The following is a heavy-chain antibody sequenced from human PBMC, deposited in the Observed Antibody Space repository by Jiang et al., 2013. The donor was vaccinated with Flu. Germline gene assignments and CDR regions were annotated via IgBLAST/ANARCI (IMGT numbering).Heavy chain of an antibody. D-gene: IGHD5-18*01. V-gene: IGHV3-33*01. CDR2: IWYDGSNK. CDR1: GFTFSSYG. CDR3: ARESEMDTAIPGAFDI. Sequence: PGRSLRLSCAASGFTFSSYGMHWVRQAPGKGLEWVAVIWYDGSNKYYADSVKGRFTISRDNSKNTLYLQMNSLRAEDTAVYYCARESEMDTAIPGAFDIWGQGTMVTVSS. J-gene: IGHJ3*02.